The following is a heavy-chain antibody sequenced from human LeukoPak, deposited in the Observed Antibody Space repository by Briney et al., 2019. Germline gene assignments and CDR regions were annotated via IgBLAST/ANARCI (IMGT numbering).Heavy chain of an antibody. D-gene: IGHD1-26*01. CDR1: GGSMATYY. CDR2: VSYSGRT. Sequence: SETLSLTCTVSGGSMATYYWSWIRQPPGKGLECIGYVSYSGRTNHNPSLKSRVTISADTSKNQFSLRLSSVTAADTAVYYSARLASGSYGPLTPFDYWGQGTLVTVSS. J-gene: IGHJ4*02. V-gene: IGHV4-59*08. CDR3: ARLASGSYGPLTPFDY.